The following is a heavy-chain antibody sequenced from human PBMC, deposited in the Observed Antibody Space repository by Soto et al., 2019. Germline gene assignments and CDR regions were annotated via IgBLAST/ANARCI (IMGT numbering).Heavy chain of an antibody. Sequence: GGSLRLSCAASAFPFSAYVMTWVRRAPGRGLEWISAISGSGDTAYYAESVKGRFTISRDNSRNTLYLKMNNLTVEDTAVYSCAKARFDSRGTFFRVGFYDVWGRGTLVTVSS. CDR1: AFPFSAYV. CDR3: AKARFDSRGTFFRVGFYDV. V-gene: IGHV3-23*01. CDR2: ISGSGDTA. D-gene: IGHD3-22*01. J-gene: IGHJ4*02.